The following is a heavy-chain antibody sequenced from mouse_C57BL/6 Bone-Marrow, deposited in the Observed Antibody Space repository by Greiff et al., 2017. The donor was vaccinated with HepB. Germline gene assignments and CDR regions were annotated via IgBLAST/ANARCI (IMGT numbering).Heavy chain of an antibody. CDR3: ARWPSYYDYHYAMDY. CDR1: GYAFSSSW. Sequence: QVQLKESGPELVKPGASVKISCKASGYAFSSSWMNWVKQRPGKGLEWIGRIYPGDGDTNYNGKFKGKATLTADKSSSTAYMQLSSLTSEDSAVYFCARWPSYYDYHYAMDYWGQGTSVTVSS. D-gene: IGHD2-4*01. CDR2: IYPGDGDT. V-gene: IGHV1-82*01. J-gene: IGHJ4*01.